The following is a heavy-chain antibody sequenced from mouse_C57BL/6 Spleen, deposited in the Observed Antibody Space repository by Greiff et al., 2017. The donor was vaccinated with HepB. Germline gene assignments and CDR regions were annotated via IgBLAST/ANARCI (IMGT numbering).Heavy chain of an antibody. D-gene: IGHD2-10*01. CDR3: ALLSHGGFAY. Sequence: VKLQESGPELVKPGAPVTISCKASGYAFSSSWMKWVKQRPGKGLEWIGRIYPGDGDTNYNGKFKGKATPTADKSSSTAYMQLSSLTSEDSAVYFCALLSHGGFAYWGEGTLVIVSA. V-gene: IGHV1-82*01. J-gene: IGHJ3*01. CDR1: GYAFSSSW. CDR2: IYPGDGDT.